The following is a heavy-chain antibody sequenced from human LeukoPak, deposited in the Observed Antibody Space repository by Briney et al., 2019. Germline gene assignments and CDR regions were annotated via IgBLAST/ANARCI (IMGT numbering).Heavy chain of an antibody. Sequence: GASVKVSCKASGYTFTGCYMHWVRQAPGQGLEWMGWINPNSGGTNYAQKFQGRVTMTRDTSISTAYMELSRLRSDDTAVYYCARDQRVATISVKSDYYYYYYMDVWGKGTTVTISS. CDR1: GYTFTGCY. CDR3: ARDQRVATISVKSDYYYYYYMDV. CDR2: INPNSGGT. V-gene: IGHV1-2*02. D-gene: IGHD5-12*01. J-gene: IGHJ6*03.